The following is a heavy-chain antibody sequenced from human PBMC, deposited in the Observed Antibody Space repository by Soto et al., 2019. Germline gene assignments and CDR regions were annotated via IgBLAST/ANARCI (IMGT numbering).Heavy chain of an antibody. D-gene: IGHD6-19*01. V-gene: IGHV3-30*18. Sequence: QMQLVQSGGGVVQPGRSLRLACSASGFTFNSYGMHWVRQAPGKGLEWVALISYDESHRYYADSVKGRFTISRDNSENTLYPQMSSLRVDDTAVYFCAKERNSGWSNWFDTWGQGTLVTVSS. CDR1: GFTFNSYG. CDR2: ISYDESHR. J-gene: IGHJ5*02. CDR3: AKERNSGWSNWFDT.